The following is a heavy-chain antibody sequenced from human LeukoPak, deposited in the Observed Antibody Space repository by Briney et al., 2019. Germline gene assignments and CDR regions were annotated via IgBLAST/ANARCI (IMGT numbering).Heavy chain of an antibody. V-gene: IGHV3-30*18. Sequence: GGSLRLSCAASGFTFNSYGMHWVRQAPVKGLEWVAVLSFDGSYKYYADSVKGRFTISRDNSKNTLYLQMNSLRAEDTAVYYCAKTVTTELDYWGQGTLVTVSS. CDR2: LSFDGSYK. D-gene: IGHD4-17*01. J-gene: IGHJ4*02. CDR1: GFTFNSYG. CDR3: AKTVTTELDY.